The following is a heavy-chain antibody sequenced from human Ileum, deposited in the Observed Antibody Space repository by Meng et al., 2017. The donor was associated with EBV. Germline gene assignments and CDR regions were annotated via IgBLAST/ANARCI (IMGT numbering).Heavy chain of an antibody. CDR2: MSYSGST. CDR3: AGDPHSGSPH. D-gene: IGHD1-26*01. Sequence: HVQLQESGPGLVKPSETLSRTCTVAGGFGSSAHSVWTWIRQPPGKGLEWIGYMSYSGSTNYSPPLESRVTISVDTSKNQFSLKLSSVTAADTAVYYCAGDPHSGSPHWGQGTLVTVSS. J-gene: IGHJ4*02. V-gene: IGHV4-61*01. CDR1: GGFGSSAHSV.